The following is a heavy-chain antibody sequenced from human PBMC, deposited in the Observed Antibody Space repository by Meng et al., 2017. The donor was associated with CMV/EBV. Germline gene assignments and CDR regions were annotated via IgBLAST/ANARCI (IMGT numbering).Heavy chain of an antibody. J-gene: IGHJ5*02. CDR1: GFPFSSYA. CDR2: ISGSGGST. V-gene: IGHV3-23*01. CDR3: AKDLLSGSYWFDP. D-gene: IGHD1-26*01. Sequence: ASGFPFSSYAMSWVRQAPGKGLEWVSAISGSGGSTYYADSVKGRFTISRDNSKNTLYLQMNSLRAEDTAVYYCAKDLLSGSYWFDPWGQGTLVTVSS.